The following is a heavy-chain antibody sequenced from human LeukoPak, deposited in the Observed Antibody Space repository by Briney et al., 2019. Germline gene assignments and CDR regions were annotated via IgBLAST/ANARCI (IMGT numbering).Heavy chain of an antibody. J-gene: IGHJ6*02. Sequence: PGGSLRLSCAASGFTFSSNAMSWVRQAPGKGLEWVSVISVSGSRAYYADFVKGRFTVSRDNCKNTVLLQMNSLRVEDTAVYYCTKDHDGMHAWGQGTTVTVSS. CDR3: TKDHDGMHA. CDR2: ISVSGSRA. V-gene: IGHV3-23*01. CDR1: GFTFSSNA.